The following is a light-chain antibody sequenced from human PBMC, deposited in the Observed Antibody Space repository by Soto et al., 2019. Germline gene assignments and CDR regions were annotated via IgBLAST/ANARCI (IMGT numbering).Light chain of an antibody. Sequence: DIQMTQSPSSLSASVGDRVTITCRASQSISSYLNWYQQKPGKAPKLLIYAASRLQSGVPSRFSGSGSGTDFTLTISSLQPEDFATYYCQQSYSTPIFTFGPETTVDIK. CDR2: AAS. CDR1: QSISSY. J-gene: IGKJ3*01. V-gene: IGKV1-39*01. CDR3: QQSYSTPIFT.